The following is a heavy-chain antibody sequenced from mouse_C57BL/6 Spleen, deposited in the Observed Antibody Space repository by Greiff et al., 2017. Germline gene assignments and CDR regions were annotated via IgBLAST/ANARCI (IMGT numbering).Heavy chain of an antibody. Sequence: QVQLKQSGAELVKPGASVKISCKASGYAFSSYWMNWVKQRPGKGLEWIGQIYPGDGDTNYNGKFKGKATLTADKSSSTAYMQLSSLTSADSAVYFCARESGSSTTDYYAMDYWGQGTSVTVSS. CDR3: ARESGSSTTDYYAMDY. D-gene: IGHD1-1*01. J-gene: IGHJ4*01. CDR1: GYAFSSYW. V-gene: IGHV1-80*01. CDR2: IYPGDGDT.